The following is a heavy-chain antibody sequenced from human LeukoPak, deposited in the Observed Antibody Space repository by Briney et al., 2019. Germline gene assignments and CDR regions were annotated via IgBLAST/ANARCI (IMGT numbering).Heavy chain of an antibody. J-gene: IGHJ5*02. CDR2: INPYSGDT. CDR3: ARTNPGDWFDP. D-gene: IGHD1-14*01. Sequence: ASVKVSCKASGYTFTGYYMHWVRQAPGQGLEWMGWINPYSGDTNYEQKFQGRVTMTRDTAISTAYIELKRLTSDDAAVYLCARTNPGDWFDPGGRGTLVIVSS. V-gene: IGHV1-2*02. CDR1: GYTFTGYY.